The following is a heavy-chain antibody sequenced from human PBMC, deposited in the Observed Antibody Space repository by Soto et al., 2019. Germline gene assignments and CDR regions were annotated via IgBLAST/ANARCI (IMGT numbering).Heavy chain of an antibody. CDR3: ARHPELVGCNDYYYMDV. Sequence: GESLKISCKGSGYSFTSYCIGWVRQMPGKGLEWMGIIYPGDSDTRYSPSFQGQVTISADKSISTAYLQWSSLKASDTAMYYCARHPELVGCNDYYYMDVWGKGTTVTVSS. J-gene: IGHJ6*03. D-gene: IGHD1-7*01. V-gene: IGHV5-51*01. CDR2: IYPGDSDT. CDR1: GYSFTSYC.